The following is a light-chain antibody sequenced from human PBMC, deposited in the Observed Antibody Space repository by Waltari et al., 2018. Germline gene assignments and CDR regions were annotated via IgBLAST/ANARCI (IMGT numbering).Light chain of an antibody. V-gene: IGKV1-39*01. CDR3: HKSYNTPPMYT. CDR2: CGS. Sequence: DIQMTQSPSSLSASVGDRVTITCRASQKLYSYLNGYQQKEEQAPNLLISCGSPLQSGVPSRFSGSGSGTEFTLTISSRQPEDVATYFCHKSYNTPPMYTFGQGTKLELK. CDR1: QKLYSY. J-gene: IGKJ2*01.